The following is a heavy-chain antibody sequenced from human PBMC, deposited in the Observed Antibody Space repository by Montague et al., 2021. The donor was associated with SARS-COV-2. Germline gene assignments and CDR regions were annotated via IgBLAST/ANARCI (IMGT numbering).Heavy chain of an antibody. Sequence: SETLSLTCAVFGESFSRYYWSWIRQPPGKGLEWIGEISQSGNTKYNPSLQSRVSISLDTSRNQFSLKLSSVTAADTAIYYCARLGDGIEPSAILGLGAYYSFYYMDVWGKGTTVTVSS. CDR3: ARLGDGIEPSAILGLGAYYSFYYMDV. CDR2: ISQSGNT. CDR1: GESFSRYY. V-gene: IGHV4-34*01. J-gene: IGHJ6*03. D-gene: IGHD2-2*02.